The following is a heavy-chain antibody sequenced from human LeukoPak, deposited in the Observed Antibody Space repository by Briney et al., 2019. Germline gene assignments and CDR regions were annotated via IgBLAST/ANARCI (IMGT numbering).Heavy chain of an antibody. CDR3: AREGPGRFGAPGPNVYSIDY. CDR1: GGSISSYY. Sequence: SETLSLTCTGSGGSISSYYWSWIRQPPGKGLEWIGCIYSSGSTNYNLSLKSRVNISVATSKNQFSLKLTSVTAADTAVYFCAREGPGRFGAPGPNVYSIDYWGQGALVTVSS. J-gene: IGHJ4*02. CDR2: IYSSGST. D-gene: IGHD3-10*01. V-gene: IGHV4-59*01.